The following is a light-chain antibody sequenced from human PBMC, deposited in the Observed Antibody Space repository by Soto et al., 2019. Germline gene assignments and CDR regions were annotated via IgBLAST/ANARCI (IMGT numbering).Light chain of an antibody. CDR2: AAS. CDR3: QQTYSIFN. J-gene: IGKJ5*01. V-gene: IGKV1-39*01. Sequence: DIQMTQSPSSLSASVGDRVTITCRASQSISTYLHWYQQKPGKAPNLLIYAASTLQSGVPSRFSGSGSGTDFTLTISSLQPEDFGTYYCQQTYSIFNFGQGTRLEIK. CDR1: QSISTY.